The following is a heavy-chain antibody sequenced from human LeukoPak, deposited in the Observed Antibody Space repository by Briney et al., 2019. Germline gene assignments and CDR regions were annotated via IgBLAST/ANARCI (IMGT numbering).Heavy chain of an antibody. CDR3: AKVGYYYGSGSYCLDY. CDR2: ISASGGST. D-gene: IGHD3-10*01. Sequence: GGSLRLSCAASGFAFGDYVMNWVRQAPGKGLEWVSAISASGGSTYYANSVKGRFTISRDNSKNTLYLQMNSLRADDTAVYYCAKVGYYYGSGSYCLDYWGRGTLVTVSS. CDR1: GFAFGDYV. V-gene: IGHV3-23*01. J-gene: IGHJ4*02.